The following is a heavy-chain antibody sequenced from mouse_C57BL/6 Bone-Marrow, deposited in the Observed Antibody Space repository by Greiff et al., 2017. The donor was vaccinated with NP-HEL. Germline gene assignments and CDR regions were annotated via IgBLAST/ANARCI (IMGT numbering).Heavy chain of an antibody. V-gene: IGHV1-54*01. J-gene: IGHJ2*01. D-gene: IGHD2-1*01. Sequence: QVQLQQSGAELVRPGTSVKVSCKASGYAFTNYLIEWVKQRPGQGLEWIGVINPGSGGTNYNEKFKGKATLTADKSSSTAYMQLSSLTSEDSAVYFCAREGLYYGNYVGYFDYWGQGTTLTVSS. CDR2: INPGSGGT. CDR1: GYAFTNYL. CDR3: AREGLYYGNYVGYFDY.